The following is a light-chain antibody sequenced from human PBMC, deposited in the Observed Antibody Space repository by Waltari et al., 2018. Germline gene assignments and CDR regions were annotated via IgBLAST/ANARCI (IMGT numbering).Light chain of an antibody. CDR2: KAS. CDR1: HSISNY. V-gene: IGKV1-5*03. CDR3: LQFDSLWT. Sequence: DIQMTQSPSTLPASVGDRATITCRASHSISNYLAWYQQKPGKAPQLLINKASNLESGVPSRFSGSGSGTEFTLTISSLQPDDFASYYCLQFDSLWTFGQGTKVEIK. J-gene: IGKJ1*01.